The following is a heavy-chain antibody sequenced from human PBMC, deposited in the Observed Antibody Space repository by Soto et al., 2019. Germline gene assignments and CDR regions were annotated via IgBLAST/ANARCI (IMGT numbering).Heavy chain of an antibody. CDR3: AREGSGYDYN. CDR1: GGSFSGYY. V-gene: IGHV4-34*01. D-gene: IGHD5-12*01. CDR2: INHSGST. J-gene: IGHJ4*02. Sequence: SETLSLTCAVYGGSFSGYYWSWIRQPPGKGLEWIGEINHSGSTNYNPSLKSRVTISVDTSKNQFSLKLSSVTAADTAVYYCAREGSGYDYNWGQGTLVTVSS.